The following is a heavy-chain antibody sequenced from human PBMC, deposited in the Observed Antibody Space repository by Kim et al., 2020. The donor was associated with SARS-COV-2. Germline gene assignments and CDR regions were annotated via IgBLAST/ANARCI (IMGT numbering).Heavy chain of an antibody. J-gene: IGHJ6*03. D-gene: IGHD6-19*01. Sequence: ASVKVSCKASGYTFANNGITWVRQAPGQGLEWMGWISPYNGATSYAQKFQGRVTLTTDTSTTTASMDLRSLTSDDTAMYYCARFASGWYVPPHNYFYYYMNVWGKGPAVTVSS. CDR2: ISPYNGAT. CDR3: ARFASGWYVPPHNYFYYYMNV. V-gene: IGHV1-18*01. CDR1: GYTFANNG.